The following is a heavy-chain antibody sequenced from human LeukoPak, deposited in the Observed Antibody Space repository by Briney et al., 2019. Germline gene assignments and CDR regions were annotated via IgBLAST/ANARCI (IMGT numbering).Heavy chain of an antibody. Sequence: SETLSLTCAVYGGSFSGYYWSWIRQPPGKGLEWIGEINHSGSTNYNPSLKSRVTISVDTSKNQFSLKLSSVTAADTAVYYCARGGGSLFYYYYYGMDVWGQGTTVTVSS. D-gene: IGHD2-15*01. CDR3: ARGGGSLFYYYYYGMDV. CDR2: INHSGST. V-gene: IGHV4-34*01. CDR1: GGSFSGYY. J-gene: IGHJ6*02.